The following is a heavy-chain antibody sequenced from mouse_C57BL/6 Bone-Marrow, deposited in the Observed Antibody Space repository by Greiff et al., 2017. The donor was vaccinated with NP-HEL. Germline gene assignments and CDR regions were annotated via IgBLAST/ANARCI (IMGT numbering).Heavy chain of an antibody. CDR2: IYPGSGST. J-gene: IGHJ4*01. CDR1: GYTFTSYW. CDR3: ARSRGGVRDYYAMDY. D-gene: IGHD2-14*01. V-gene: IGHV1-55*01. Sequence: VQLQQSGAELVKPGASVKMSCKASGYTFTSYWITWVKQRPGQGLEWIGDIYPGSGSTNYNEKFKSKATLTVDTSSSTAYMQLSSLTSEDSAVYYCARSRGGVRDYYAMDYWGQGTSVTVSS.